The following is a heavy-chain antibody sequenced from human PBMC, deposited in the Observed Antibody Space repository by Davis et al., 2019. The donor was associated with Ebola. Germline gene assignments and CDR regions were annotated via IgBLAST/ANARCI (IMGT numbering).Heavy chain of an antibody. V-gene: IGHV4-30-2*01. Sequence: MPSETLSLTCAVSGGSISSGGYSWSWIRQPPGKGLEWIGYIYHSGSTYYNPSLKSRVTISVDRSKNQFSLKLSSVTAADTAVYYCARQYSSGWLDYWGQGTLVTVSS. D-gene: IGHD6-19*01. CDR3: ARQYSSGWLDY. CDR2: IYHSGST. J-gene: IGHJ4*02. CDR1: GGSISSGGYS.